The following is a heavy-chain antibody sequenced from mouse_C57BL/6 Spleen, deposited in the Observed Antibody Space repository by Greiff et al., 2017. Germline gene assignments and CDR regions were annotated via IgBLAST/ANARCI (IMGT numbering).Heavy chain of an antibody. CDR2: INYDGSST. J-gene: IGHJ4*01. V-gene: IGHV5-16*01. CDR3: ARDRGDYDYAMDY. D-gene: IGHD2-4*01. CDR1: GFTFSDYY. Sequence: EVQVVESEGGLVQPGSSMKLSCTASGFTFSDYYMAWVRQVPEKGLEWVANINYDGSSTYYLDSLKSRFIISRDNAKNILYLQMSSLKSEDTATYYCARDRGDYDYAMDYWGQGTSVTVSS.